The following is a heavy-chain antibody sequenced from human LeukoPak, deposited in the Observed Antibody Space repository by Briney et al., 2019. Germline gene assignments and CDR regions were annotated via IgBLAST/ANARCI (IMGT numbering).Heavy chain of an antibody. J-gene: IGHJ3*02. CDR2: INPNSGGT. CDR1: GYTFTGYY. CDR3: ARGYSGYVDAFDI. Sequence: ASVKVSFKASGYTFTGYYMHWVRQAPGQGLEWMGWINPNSGGTNYAQKFQGWVTMTRDTSISTAYMELSRLRSDDTAVYYCARGYSGYVDAFDIWGQGTMVTVSS. V-gene: IGHV1-2*04. D-gene: IGHD5-12*01.